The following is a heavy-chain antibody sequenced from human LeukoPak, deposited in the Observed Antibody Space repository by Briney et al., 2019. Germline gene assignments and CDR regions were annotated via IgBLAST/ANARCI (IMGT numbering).Heavy chain of an antibody. CDR1: GYTFTSYG. CDR2: INPSGGST. J-gene: IGHJ4*02. Sequence: GASVKVSCKASGYTFTSYGISWVRQAPGQGLEWMGIINPSGGSTSFAQKFQGRVTMTRDTSTSTVYMELSSLRSEDTAVYYCAIIVAANIGDFDYWGQGTLVTVSS. D-gene: IGHD6-13*01. CDR3: AIIVAANIGDFDY. V-gene: IGHV1-46*01.